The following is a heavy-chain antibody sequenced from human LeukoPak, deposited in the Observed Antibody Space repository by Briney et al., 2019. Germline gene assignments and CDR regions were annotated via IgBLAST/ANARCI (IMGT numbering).Heavy chain of an antibody. CDR1: GFTFSNYA. V-gene: IGHV3-30-3*01. D-gene: IGHD6-19*01. CDR3: AKEGVDSSGWNWFDP. Sequence: GGSLRLSCAASGFTFSNYAMHWVRQAPGKGLEWVAVISYDGSNKYYADSVKGRFTISRDNSKNTLYLQMNSLRAEDTTAYYCAKEGVDSSGWNWFDPWGQGTLVTVSS. J-gene: IGHJ5*02. CDR2: ISYDGSNK.